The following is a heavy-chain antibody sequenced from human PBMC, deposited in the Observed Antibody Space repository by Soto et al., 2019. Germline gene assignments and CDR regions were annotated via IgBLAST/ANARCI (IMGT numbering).Heavy chain of an antibody. J-gene: IGHJ3*02. D-gene: IGHD2-15*01. V-gene: IGHV3-21*01. CDR1: GFTFSSYS. CDR2: ISSSSSYI. Sequence: GGSLRLSCAASGFTFSSYSMNWVRQAPGKGLEWVSSISSSSSYIYYADSVKGRFTISRDNAKNSLYLQMNSLRAEDTAVYYCARDLGAQIGVGAFDIWGQGTMVTVSS. CDR3: ARDLGAQIGVGAFDI.